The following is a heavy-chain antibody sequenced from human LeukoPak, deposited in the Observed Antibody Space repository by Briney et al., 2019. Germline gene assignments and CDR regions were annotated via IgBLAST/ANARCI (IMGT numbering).Heavy chain of an antibody. CDR3: ATFTPGIAAE. CDR2: IRNDGSNK. V-gene: IGHV3-30*02. J-gene: IGHJ4*02. D-gene: IGHD6-25*01. CDR1: GFTFSSNG. Sequence: GGSLRLSCVASGFTFSSNGMHWVRQAPGKGLEWVAFIRNDGSNKYYVDSVKGRFTIYRDNSKNTLYLQMNSLRAEDTAVYYCATFTPGIAAEWGQGTLVTVSS.